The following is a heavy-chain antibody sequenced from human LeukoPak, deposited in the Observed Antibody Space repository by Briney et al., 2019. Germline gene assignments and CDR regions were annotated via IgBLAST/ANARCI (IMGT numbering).Heavy chain of an antibody. D-gene: IGHD2-21*02. CDR3: ARDDCGGDCYDWFDP. CDR2: INPNSGGT. V-gene: IGHV1-2*02. CDR1: GYTFTGYY. J-gene: IGHJ5*02. Sequence: ASVKVSCKASGYTFTGYYMRWVRQAPGQGLEWMGWINPNSGGTNYAQKFQGRVTMTRDTSISTAYMELSRLRSDDTAVYYCARDDCGGDCYDWFDPWGQGTLVTVSS.